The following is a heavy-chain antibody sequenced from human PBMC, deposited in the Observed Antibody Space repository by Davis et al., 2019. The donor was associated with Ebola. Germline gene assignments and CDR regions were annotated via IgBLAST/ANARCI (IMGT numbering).Heavy chain of an antibody. V-gene: IGHV1-18*04. CDR1: GYTFTSYG. CDR3: ARGVATIFTDWFDP. J-gene: IGHJ5*02. D-gene: IGHD5-12*01. CDR2: INPHNGNT. Sequence: AASVKVSCKASGYTFTSYGITWVRQAPGQGLEWMGWINPHNGNTNYAQNVQGRVTMTTDTSTSTAYMEVGSLRYDDTAVYYCARGVATIFTDWFDPWGQGTLVTVSS.